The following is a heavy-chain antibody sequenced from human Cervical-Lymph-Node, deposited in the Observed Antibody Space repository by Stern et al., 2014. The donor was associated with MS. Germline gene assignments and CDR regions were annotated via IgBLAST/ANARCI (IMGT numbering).Heavy chain of an antibody. D-gene: IGHD3-9*01. J-gene: IGHJ6*02. V-gene: IGHV1-69*01. CDR3: ARGYYDILTGQGGYYGMDV. Sequence: QVKLVQSGAEVKKPGSSVKVSCKASGGTFSSYAISWVRQAPGQGLEWMGGIIPIFGTANYAQKFQGRVTITADESTSTAYMELSSLRSEDTAVYYCARGYYDILTGQGGYYGMDVWGQGTTVTVSS. CDR1: GGTFSSYA. CDR2: IIPIFGTA.